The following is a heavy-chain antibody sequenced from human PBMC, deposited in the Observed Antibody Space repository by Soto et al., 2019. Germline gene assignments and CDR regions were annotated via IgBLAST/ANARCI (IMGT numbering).Heavy chain of an antibody. CDR1: GGSISSGGYY. D-gene: IGHD3-22*01. Sequence: SETLSLTCTVSGGSISSGGYYWSWIRQHPGKGLEWIGYIYYSGSTYYNPSLKSRVTISVDTSKNQFALKLSSVTAADTALYYCASRPYYYDGSGYYAPFDYWGRGSLVTVSS. V-gene: IGHV4-31*03. CDR2: IYYSGST. J-gene: IGHJ4*02. CDR3: ASRPYYYDGSGYYAPFDY.